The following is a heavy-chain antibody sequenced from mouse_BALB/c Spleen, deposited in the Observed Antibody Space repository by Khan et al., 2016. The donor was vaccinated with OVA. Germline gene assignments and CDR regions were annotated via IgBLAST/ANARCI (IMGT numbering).Heavy chain of an antibody. CDR3: ARDRIDY. CDR1: GYTFSTYW. V-gene: IGHV1-7*01. CDR2: INPSSGYT. J-gene: IGHJ2*01. Sequence: QVQLKESGAELAKPGASVKMSCKASGYTFSTYWIHWVKQRPGQGLEWIGYINPSSGYTYYNQRFNDKATLTADKSSSTAYMQLSSLTSEDAAVYYCARDRIDYWGQGTTLTVSS.